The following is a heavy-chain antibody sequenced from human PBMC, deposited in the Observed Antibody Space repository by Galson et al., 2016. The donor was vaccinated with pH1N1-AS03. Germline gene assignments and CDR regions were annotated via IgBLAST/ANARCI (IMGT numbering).Heavy chain of an antibody. V-gene: IGHV3-23*01. J-gene: IGHJ4*02. CDR2: INARGDDT. CDR1: GFIFSTFA. CDR3: ARGRFLAWFPDDY. D-gene: IGHD3/OR15-3a*01. Sequence: SLRLSCAGSGFIFSTFAMSWVRQAPGKGLEWVSSINARGDDTYYADSVKGRFTISRDNSRDTPYLQMNSLIAEDTAMNYCARGRFLAWFPDDYWGQGTLVTVSS.